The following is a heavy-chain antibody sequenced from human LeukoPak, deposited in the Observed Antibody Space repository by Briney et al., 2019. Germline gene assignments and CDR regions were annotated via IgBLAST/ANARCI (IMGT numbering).Heavy chain of an antibody. Sequence: SETLSLTCTVSGDSLSGSSYFWGWIRQTPGKGLEWIGNIYYSGITKYSPSLQSRVTVSVDTSKNQFSLKLSSVTAADTAVYYCARELTEPGLRFLEWPHDAFDIWGQGTMVTVSS. V-gene: IGHV4-39*07. CDR2: IYYSGIT. CDR3: ARELTEPGLRFLEWPHDAFDI. D-gene: IGHD3-3*01. CDR1: GDSLSGSSYF. J-gene: IGHJ3*02.